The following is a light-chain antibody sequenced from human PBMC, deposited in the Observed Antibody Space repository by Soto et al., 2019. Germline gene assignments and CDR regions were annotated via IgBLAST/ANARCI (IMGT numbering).Light chain of an antibody. J-gene: IGKJ3*01. V-gene: IGKV1-39*01. Sequence: DIQMTQSPSSLSASVGDRVTITCRASQSISTYLNWYQQRPGKAPKLLIYAASTLQTGAPSRFGGSGSATDFTLTLSSLQHEDFATYYCQQSYTTPFTFGPGTKVDIK. CDR3: QQSYTTPFT. CDR2: AAS. CDR1: QSISTY.